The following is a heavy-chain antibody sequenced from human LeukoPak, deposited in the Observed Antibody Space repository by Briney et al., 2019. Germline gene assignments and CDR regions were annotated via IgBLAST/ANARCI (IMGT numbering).Heavy chain of an antibody. CDR2: IYYSGDT. CDR3: ASMAAAGIDY. J-gene: IGHJ4*02. V-gene: IGHV4-39*02. CDR1: GDSISSSSYH. Sequence: SETLSLTCIVSGDSISSSSYHWGWIRQPPGKGLEWIGSIYYSGDTYYNPSLKSRVTMYVDTSKNHFSLKLSSVTASDTAVYYCASMAAAGIDYWGQGTLVTVSS. D-gene: IGHD6-13*01.